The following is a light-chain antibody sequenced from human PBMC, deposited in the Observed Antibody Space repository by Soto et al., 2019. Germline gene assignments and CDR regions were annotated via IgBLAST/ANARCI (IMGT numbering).Light chain of an antibody. V-gene: IGKV1-5*01. Sequence: IQMTQSPSTLSASVGDRVTITCRASQSISSWLAWYQQKPGKAPKLRIYDASSLESGVPSRFSGSGSGTEFTLTISSLQPDDFATYYCQQYNSYSRTFGQGTKVDIK. CDR1: QSISSW. J-gene: IGKJ1*01. CDR2: DAS. CDR3: QQYNSYSRT.